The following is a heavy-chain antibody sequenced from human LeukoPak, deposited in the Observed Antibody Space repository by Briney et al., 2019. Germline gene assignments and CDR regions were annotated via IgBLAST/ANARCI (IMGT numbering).Heavy chain of an antibody. D-gene: IGHD3-10*01. J-gene: IGHJ4*02. CDR2: MNPNSGNT. V-gene: IGHV1-8*01. CDR3: ARSESGSGSFRDY. Sequence: ASVKVSCKASGYTFTSYDINWVRQATGQGLEWMGWMNPNSGNTGYAQEFQDRVTMTRSTSINTAYMELSSLRSEDTAEYYCARSESGSGSFRDYWGQGTLVTVSS. CDR1: GYTFTSYD.